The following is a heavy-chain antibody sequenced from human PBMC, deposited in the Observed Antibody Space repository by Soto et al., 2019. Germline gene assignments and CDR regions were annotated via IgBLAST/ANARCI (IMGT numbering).Heavy chain of an antibody. D-gene: IGHD3-9*01. Sequence: GSLRLSCAASGFTFSSYAMSCVRQAPGKGLEWVSAISGSGGSTYYADSVKGRFTISRDNSKNTLYLQMNSLRAEDTAVYYCAKDRWLSMIDNWFDPWGQGTLVTVSS. CDR3: AKDRWLSMIDNWFDP. J-gene: IGHJ5*02. V-gene: IGHV3-23*01. CDR2: ISGSGGST. CDR1: GFTFSSYA.